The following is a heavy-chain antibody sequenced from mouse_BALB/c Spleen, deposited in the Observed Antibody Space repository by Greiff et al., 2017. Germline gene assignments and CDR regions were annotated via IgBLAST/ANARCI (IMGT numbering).Heavy chain of an antibody. J-gene: IGHJ3*01. CDR2: IYPGDGDT. D-gene: IGHD3-3*01. CDR3: ARGGTGFAY. Sequence: VKLQESGAELVRPGSSVKISCKASGYAFSSYWMNWVKQRPGQGLEWIGQIYPGDGDTNYNGKFKGKATLTADKSSSTAYMQLSSLTSEDSAVYFCARGGTGFAYWGQGTLVTVSA. V-gene: IGHV1-80*01. CDR1: GYAFSSYW.